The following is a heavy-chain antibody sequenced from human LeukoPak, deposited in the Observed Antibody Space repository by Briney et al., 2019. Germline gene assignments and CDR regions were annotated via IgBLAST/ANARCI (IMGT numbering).Heavy chain of an antibody. Sequence: GGSLRLSWAASGWTFSSYAMSWVRQAPGKGLGGVSGISGSGVGTYYADPVKGRFTISRANSKNTLYLQMNSLRAEDTAVYYCAKDYTIDYCGQGTLITVSA. J-gene: IGHJ4*02. D-gene: IGHD3-16*01. CDR3: AKDYTIDY. CDR2: ISGSGVGT. V-gene: IGHV3-23*01. CDR1: GWTFSSYA.